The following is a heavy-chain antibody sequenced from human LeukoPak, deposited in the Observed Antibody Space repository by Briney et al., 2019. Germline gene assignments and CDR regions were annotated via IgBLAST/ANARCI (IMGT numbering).Heavy chain of an antibody. D-gene: IGHD3-22*01. CDR1: GFTVSSNY. CDR2: IYSGGST. Sequence: PGGSLRLSCAASGFTVSSNYMSWVRQAPGKGLEWVSVIYSGGSTYYADSVKGRFTISRDNSKNTLYLQMNSLRAEDTAVCYCAANYYDSSGYAFDIWGQGTMVTVSS. CDR3: AANYYDSSGYAFDI. J-gene: IGHJ3*02. V-gene: IGHV3-53*01.